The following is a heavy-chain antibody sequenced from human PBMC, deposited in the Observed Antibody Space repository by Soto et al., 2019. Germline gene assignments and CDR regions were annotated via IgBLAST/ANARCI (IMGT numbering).Heavy chain of an antibody. V-gene: IGHV3-23*01. Sequence: PGWSLRLSCAASGFTFSSYSMNWVRQAPGKGLEWVSAISGSGGSTYYADSVKGRFTISRDNSKNTLYLQMNSLRAEDTAVYYCAKVDRYDSSPLDVFDIWGQGTMVT. CDR1: GFTFSSYS. CDR2: ISGSGGST. D-gene: IGHD3-22*01. J-gene: IGHJ3*02. CDR3: AKVDRYDSSPLDVFDI.